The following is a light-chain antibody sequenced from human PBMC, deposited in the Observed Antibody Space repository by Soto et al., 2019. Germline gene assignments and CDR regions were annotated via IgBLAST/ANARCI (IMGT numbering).Light chain of an antibody. CDR1: SSDFGGYNY. V-gene: IGLV2-14*01. CDR3: SSYTSSSTVV. CDR2: DVS. Sequence: QSALTQPASVSGSPGQSISISGTGTSSDFGGYNYVSWYQQHPGKAPKLMIYDVSNRPSGVSNRFSGSKSGNTASLTISGLQAEDEADYYCSSYTSSSTVVFGGGTKLTVL. J-gene: IGLJ2*01.